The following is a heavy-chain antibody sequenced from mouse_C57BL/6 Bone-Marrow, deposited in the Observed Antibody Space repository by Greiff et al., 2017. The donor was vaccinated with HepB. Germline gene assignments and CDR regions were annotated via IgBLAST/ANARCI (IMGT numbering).Heavy chain of an antibody. J-gene: IGHJ3*01. CDR2: ISDGGSYT. D-gene: IGHD1-1*01. CDR3: ARDRDYGTLFAY. CDR1: GFTFSSYA. Sequence: EVQVVESGGGLVKPGGSLKLSCAASGFTFSSYAMSWVRQTPEKRLEWVATISDGGSYTYYPDNVKGRFTISRDNAKNNLYLQMSHLKSEDTAMYYCARDRDYGTLFAYWGQGTLVTVSA. V-gene: IGHV5-4*01.